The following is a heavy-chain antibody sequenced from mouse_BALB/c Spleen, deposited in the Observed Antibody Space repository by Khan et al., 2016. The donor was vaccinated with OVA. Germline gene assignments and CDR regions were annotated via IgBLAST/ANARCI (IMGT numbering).Heavy chain of an antibody. V-gene: IGHV1-4*01. Sequence: QVQLQQSGAELARPGASMKMSCKASGYTFTSYTMHWVRQRPGQAPEWIGHLNPSNDYTNYNQNFKDKATLIVDKSSSPAYMPLSRLTSEDSAVYYCVREGAYQRSDGWCAYWGQGTLVTVSA. CDR2: LNPSNDYT. D-gene: IGHD2-14*01. J-gene: IGHJ3*01. CDR3: VREGAYQRSDGWCAY. CDR1: GYTFTSYT.